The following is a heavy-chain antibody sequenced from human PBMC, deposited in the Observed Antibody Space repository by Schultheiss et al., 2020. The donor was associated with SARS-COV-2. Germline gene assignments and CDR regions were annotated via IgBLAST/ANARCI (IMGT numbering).Heavy chain of an antibody. Sequence: SETLSLTCALYGGSFSGYSWTWIRQPPGKGLEWIGEISHNGSTKYNPSLKSRVTISVDTSKNQFSLKLSSVTAADTAVYYCARAGYSSSNWFDPWGQGTLVTVSS. V-gene: IGHV4-34*01. CDR1: GGSFSGYS. D-gene: IGHD6-6*01. J-gene: IGHJ5*02. CDR2: ISHNGST. CDR3: ARAGYSSSNWFDP.